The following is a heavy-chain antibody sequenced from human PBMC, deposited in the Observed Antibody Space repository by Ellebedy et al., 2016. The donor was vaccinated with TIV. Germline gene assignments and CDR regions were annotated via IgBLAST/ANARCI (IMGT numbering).Heavy chain of an antibody. Sequence: GESLKISCAASGLTFSDYFVTWMRQGPGKGLAWVSNIGFRGSPIYHADSGRGRFTISRHNDKNTVYLAMNNLRTDDTAVYYCARDRERSGYYGFWGQGTLVTVSS. CDR1: GLTFSDYF. CDR3: ARDRERSGYYGF. V-gene: IGHV3-11*04. D-gene: IGHD3-3*01. CDR2: IGFRGSPI. J-gene: IGHJ4*02.